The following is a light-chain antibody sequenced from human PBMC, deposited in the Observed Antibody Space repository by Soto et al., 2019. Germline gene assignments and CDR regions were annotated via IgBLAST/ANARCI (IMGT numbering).Light chain of an antibody. V-gene: IGKV1-5*03. CDR1: QSISSW. J-gene: IGKJ1*01. CDR2: KAS. CDR3: QQYNSYSRT. Sequence: IQMTQSPSTLSASVGDRVTITCRASQSISSWLAWYQQKPGKAPKLLIYKASSLESGVPSSFSGSGSGTEFTLTISSLQPDDFATYYCQQYNSYSRTVGKGTKVEIK.